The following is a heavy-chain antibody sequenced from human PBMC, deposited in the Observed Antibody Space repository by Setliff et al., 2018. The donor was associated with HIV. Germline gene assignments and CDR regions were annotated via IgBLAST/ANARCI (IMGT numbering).Heavy chain of an antibody. CDR3: VRWGLPYGIDA. D-gene: IGHD3-16*01. CDR2: IKPDGSSK. V-gene: IGHV3-7*01. CDR1: GFTFSNYV. J-gene: IGHJ4*02. Sequence: LRLSCAASGFTFSNYVINWVRQAPGKGREWVAHIKPDGSSKKYVDSVKGRFTISRDNAKDSLYLQMHSLRAEDTAVYYCVRWGLPYGIDAWGQGTLVTVSS.